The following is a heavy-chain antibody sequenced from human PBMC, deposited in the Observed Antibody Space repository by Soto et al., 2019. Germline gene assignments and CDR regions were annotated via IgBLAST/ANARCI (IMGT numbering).Heavy chain of an antibody. J-gene: IGHJ4*02. V-gene: IGHV4-59*01. CDR2: IYYSGST. CDR3: AREGGGSRFDN. D-gene: IGHD3-16*01. Sequence: PSETLSLTCTVSGGSISSYYWSWIRQPPGKGLEWIGYIYYSGSTNYNPSLKSRVTISVDTSKNHFSLKLSSVTAADTAVYYCAREGGGSRFDNWGQGALVTISS. CDR1: GGSISSYY.